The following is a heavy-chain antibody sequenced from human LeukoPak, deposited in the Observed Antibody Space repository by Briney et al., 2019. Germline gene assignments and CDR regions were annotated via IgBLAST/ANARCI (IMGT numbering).Heavy chain of an antibody. CDR1: GGSISSYY. Sequence: SETLSLTCTVPGGSISSYYWSWIRQPPGKGLEWIGYIYYSGSTNYTPSLKSRVTISVDTSKNQFSLKLSSVTAADTAVYYWARLLGDYDCSGGSCYIDYWGQGTLVTVSS. D-gene: IGHD2-15*01. CDR3: ARLLGDYDCSGGSCYIDY. V-gene: IGHV4-59*08. J-gene: IGHJ4*02. CDR2: IYYSGST.